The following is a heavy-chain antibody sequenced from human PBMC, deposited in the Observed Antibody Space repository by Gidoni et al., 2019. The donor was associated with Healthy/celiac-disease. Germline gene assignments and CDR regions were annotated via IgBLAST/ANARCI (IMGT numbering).Heavy chain of an antibody. CDR1: GGSISSGGYY. J-gene: IGHJ6*02. Sequence: QVQLQESGPGLVKPSQTLSLTCTVSGGSISSGGYYWSWLRQHPGKGLEWIGYIYYSGSTYYNPSLKSRVTISVDTSKNQFSLKLSSVTAADTAVYYCAREMDSGYAMDVWGQGTTVTVSS. D-gene: IGHD1-26*01. CDR2: IYYSGST. V-gene: IGHV4-31*03. CDR3: AREMDSGYAMDV.